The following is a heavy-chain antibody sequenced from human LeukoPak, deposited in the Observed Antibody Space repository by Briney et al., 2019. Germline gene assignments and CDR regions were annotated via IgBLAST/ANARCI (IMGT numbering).Heavy chain of an antibody. D-gene: IGHD6-19*01. CDR2: ISGSDAGT. V-gene: IGHV3-23*01. J-gene: IGHJ4*02. CDR1: GFTFSSYA. Sequence: GGSLRLSCAASGFTFSSYAMSWVRQSPGKGLEWVSAISGSDAGTYYADSVKGRFTISRDNSKNTLYLQMNSLRAEDTAVYYCARDLVMGIAVAYGKDHWGQGTLVTVSS. CDR3: ARDLVMGIAVAYGKDH.